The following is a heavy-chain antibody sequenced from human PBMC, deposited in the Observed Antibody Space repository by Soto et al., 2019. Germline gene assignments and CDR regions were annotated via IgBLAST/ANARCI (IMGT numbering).Heavy chain of an antibody. D-gene: IGHD6-13*01. CDR1: GFTFSSYA. J-gene: IGHJ4*02. CDR2: ISGSGGST. CDR3: AKRDWSSWLPFDY. V-gene: IGHV3-23*01. Sequence: EVQLLESGGGLVQPGGSLRLSCAASGFTFSSYAMSWVRQAPGKGLEWVSAISGSGGSTYYADSVKGRFTISRDNXKNTLYLQMNSLRAEDTAVYYCAKRDWSSWLPFDYWGQGTLVTVSS.